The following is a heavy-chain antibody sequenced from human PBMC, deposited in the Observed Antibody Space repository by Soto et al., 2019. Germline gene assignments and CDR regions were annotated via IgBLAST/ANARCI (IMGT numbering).Heavy chain of an antibody. D-gene: IGHD3-16*01. CDR3: VRDGRREQPLGA. CDR1: GFTVRNNY. V-gene: IGHV3-53*02. J-gene: IGHJ5*02. CDR2: IYSGDST. Sequence: EVQLVETGGGLVQPGGSLRLSCAVSGFTVRNNYLSWVRQAPGKGLEWVSVIYSGDSTYYADSVEGRFTISRDSPTNTLYLQMNSLRVDDTAMYYCVRDGRREQPLGAWGQGTLVTVSS.